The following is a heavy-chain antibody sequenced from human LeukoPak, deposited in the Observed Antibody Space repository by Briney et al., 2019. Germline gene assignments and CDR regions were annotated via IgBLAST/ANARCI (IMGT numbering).Heavy chain of an antibody. CDR1: GGSINSSNW. D-gene: IGHD4-17*01. CDR2: INHSGST. J-gene: IGHJ4*02. V-gene: IGHV4-4*02. Sequence: SGTLSLTCAVSGGSINSSNWWSWIRQPPGKGLEWIGEINHSGSTNYNPSLKSRVTISVDTSKNQFSLKLSSVTAADTAVYYCARSGEGLRCLDYWGQGTLVTVSS. CDR3: ARSGEGLRCLDY.